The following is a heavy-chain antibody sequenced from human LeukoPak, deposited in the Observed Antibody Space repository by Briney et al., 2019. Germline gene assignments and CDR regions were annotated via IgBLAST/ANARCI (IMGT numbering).Heavy chain of an antibody. CDR3: ARDVRYYDFWSGYSDYYYYYYMDV. V-gene: IGHV3-30*02. J-gene: IGHJ6*03. D-gene: IGHD3-3*01. CDR1: GFTFSSYG. CDR2: IRYDGSNK. Sequence: GGSLRLSCAASGFTFSSYGMHWVRQAPGEGLEWVAFIRYDGSNKYYADSVKGRFTISRDNSKNTLYLQMNSLRAEDTAVYYCARDVRYYDFWSGYSDYYYYYYMDVWGKGTTVTVSS.